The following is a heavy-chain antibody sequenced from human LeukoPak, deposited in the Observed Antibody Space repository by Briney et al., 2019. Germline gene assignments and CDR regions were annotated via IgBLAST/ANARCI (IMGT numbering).Heavy chain of an antibody. CDR3: AKYGGRKGGTFDY. D-gene: IGHD4-17*01. CDR2: ISGSGGST. CDR1: GFTFSSYA. J-gene: IGHJ4*02. Sequence: GGSLRRYCAASGFTFSSYAMSWVRQAPGKGLEWVSAISGSGGSTYYADSVKGRFTISRDNSKNTLYLQMNSLRAEDTAVYYCAKYGGRKGGTFDYWGQGTLVTVSS. V-gene: IGHV3-23*01.